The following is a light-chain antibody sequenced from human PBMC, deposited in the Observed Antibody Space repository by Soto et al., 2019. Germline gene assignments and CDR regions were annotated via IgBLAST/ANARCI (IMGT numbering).Light chain of an antibody. CDR3: QQYGRPPQT. CDR1: QSVDSSY. J-gene: IGKJ1*01. Sequence: EIVLTQSPGTLSLSPGERATLSCRASQSVDSSYVAWYQQKPGQAPRLLFYGAASRVTGTPDRFSGSGSGTDFTLTISRLDPEDSAVYYCQQYGRPPQTFGQGTNLE. V-gene: IGKV3-20*01. CDR2: GAA.